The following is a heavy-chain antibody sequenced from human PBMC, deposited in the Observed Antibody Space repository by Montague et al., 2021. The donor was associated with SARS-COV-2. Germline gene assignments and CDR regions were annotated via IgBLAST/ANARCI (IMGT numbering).Heavy chain of an antibody. CDR3: ARERALRYYYGSGIEF. CDR2: ISYDGTKT. Sequence: LSLSLSTSGFPFNTYALHWVRQTPGKGLEWVAVISYDGTKTYYAASVKGRFTISRDTSKNTVYLQMNSLRVEDTALYYCARERALRYYYGSGIEFWGQGTLVTVSS. J-gene: IGHJ4*02. CDR1: GFPFNTYA. D-gene: IGHD3-10*01. V-gene: IGHV3-30*04.